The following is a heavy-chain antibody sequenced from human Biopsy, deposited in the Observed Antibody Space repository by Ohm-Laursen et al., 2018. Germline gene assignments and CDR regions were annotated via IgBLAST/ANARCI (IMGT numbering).Heavy chain of an antibody. CDR1: GFNFDSYA. Sequence: SLRLSCSASGFNFDSYAMTWVRQAPGRGLECVSVISGSGAYTYYPDSVKGRFTISRDNSKNTLYLQMNSRRVEDTAVYYCAKDWTSQYYYDSRDDYWGQGTLVTVSS. D-gene: IGHD3-22*01. V-gene: IGHV3-23*01. CDR2: ISGSGAYT. CDR3: AKDWTSQYYYDSRDDY. J-gene: IGHJ4*02.